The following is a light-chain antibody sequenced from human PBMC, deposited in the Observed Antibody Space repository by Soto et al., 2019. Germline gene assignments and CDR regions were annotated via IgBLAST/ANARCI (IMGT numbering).Light chain of an antibody. CDR3: LQSGKSPLT. CDR1: RRISSAY. CDR2: GAS. V-gene: IGKV3-20*01. J-gene: IGKJ2*01. Sequence: EVVLTQSPGTLALSPGERATLSCRASRRISSAYLAWYQQKPGQPPRLLTYGASTRATDIPDRFTGTGSATDFTLIISSLEPEDFAVYYCLQSGKSPLTFGQGTRLEI.